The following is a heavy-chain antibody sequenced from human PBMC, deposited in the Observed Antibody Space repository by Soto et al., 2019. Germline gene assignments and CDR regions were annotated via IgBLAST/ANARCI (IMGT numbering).Heavy chain of an antibody. CDR2: LYNDERT. J-gene: IGHJ4*02. V-gene: IGHV4-4*07. CDR3: AREPLAHSYFDF. CDR1: GDSVSNHY. Sequence: SETLSLTCTVSGDSVSNHYWNWIRQPAGQGLEWLGRLYNDERTNYNPSLKSRLTMSMDTSKNQFSLKLTSVPAADSAVYFCAREPLAHSYFDFWGQGILVTVSS.